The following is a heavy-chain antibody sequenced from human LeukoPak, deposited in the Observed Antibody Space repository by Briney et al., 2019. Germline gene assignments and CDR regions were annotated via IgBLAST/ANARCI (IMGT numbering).Heavy chain of an antibody. J-gene: IGHJ1*01. CDR2: IYYSGST. Sequence: SETLSLTCTVSGGSISSSSYYWGWIRQPPGKGLEWIGSIYYSGSTYYNPSLKSRVTISVDASKNQFSLKLSSVTAADTAVYYCATQSAAGRHFQYWGQGTLVTVSS. D-gene: IGHD6-13*01. CDR1: GGSISSSSYY. V-gene: IGHV4-39*01. CDR3: ATQSAAGRHFQY.